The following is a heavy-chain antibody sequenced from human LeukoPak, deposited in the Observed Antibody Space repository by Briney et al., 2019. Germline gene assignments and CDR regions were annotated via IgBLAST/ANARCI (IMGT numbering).Heavy chain of an antibody. CDR2: ISSSSSYI. CDR1: GFTFSSYS. CDR3: ARDKLAVLLWFGERSHGMDV. D-gene: IGHD3-10*01. Sequence: GGSLRLSCAASGFTFSSYSMNWVRQAPGKGLEWVSSISSSSSYIYYADSVKGRFTISRDNAKNSLYLQMNSLRAEDTAVYYCARDKLAVLLWFGERSHGMDVWGKGTTVTVSS. V-gene: IGHV3-21*01. J-gene: IGHJ6*04.